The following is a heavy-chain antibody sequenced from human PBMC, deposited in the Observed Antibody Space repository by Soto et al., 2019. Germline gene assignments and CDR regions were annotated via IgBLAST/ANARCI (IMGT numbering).Heavy chain of an antibody. CDR2: IFQSGST. J-gene: IGHJ5*02. V-gene: IGHV4-4*02. Sequence: SETLSLTCTVSGGTIRSPDWWTWVRQPPGKGLEWIGEIFQSGSTNYTPSLESRVTISVDKSKNQFSLTLTSVTAADTAVYFCARGRGRYSSGWSWFDPWGQGILVTVSS. CDR3: ARGRGRYSSGWSWFDP. D-gene: IGHD6-19*01. CDR1: GGTIRSPDW.